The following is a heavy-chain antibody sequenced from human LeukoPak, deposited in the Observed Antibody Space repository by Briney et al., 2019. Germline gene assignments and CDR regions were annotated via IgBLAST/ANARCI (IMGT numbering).Heavy chain of an antibody. CDR2: IYGGGNI. CDR1: GFTVSSNY. J-gene: IGHJ4*02. Sequence: GGSLRLSCAASGFTVSSNYMNWVRQAPGKGLEWVSVIYGGGNIYYADSVKGRFTISRDNSKNALYLQMNSLRAEDTAVYYCARGAGYNYPYYFDYWGQGTLVTVSS. D-gene: IGHD5-24*01. CDR3: ARGAGYNYPYYFDY. V-gene: IGHV3-53*01.